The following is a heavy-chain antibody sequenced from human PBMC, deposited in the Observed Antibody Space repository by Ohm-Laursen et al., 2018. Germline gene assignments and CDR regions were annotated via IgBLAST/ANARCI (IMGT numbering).Heavy chain of an antibody. V-gene: IGHV3-7*01. CDR3: ARDPTFHAFDI. CDR2: IRKDGGET. CDR1: GFTFSNAW. J-gene: IGHJ3*02. Sequence: SLRLSCAASGFTFSNAWMTWVRQAPGQGLEWVANIRKDGGETYYVDSVKGRFTISRDNAKNSPYLQINSLKGEDTAVYFCARDPTFHAFDIWGQGTMVTVSS. D-gene: IGHD2/OR15-2a*01.